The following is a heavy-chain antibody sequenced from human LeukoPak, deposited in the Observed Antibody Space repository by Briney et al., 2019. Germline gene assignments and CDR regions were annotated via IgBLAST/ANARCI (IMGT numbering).Heavy chain of an antibody. J-gene: IGHJ4*02. CDR2: FYTSGST. V-gene: IGHV4-4*07. Sequence: SETLSLTCTVSGDSISSYYWSWIRQPAGKGLEWIGRFYTSGSTSYNPSLKSRVTMSVDTSKNQFSLKLSSVTAADTAVYYCARVPRNYYDSSGYVDYWGQGTLVTVSS. D-gene: IGHD3-22*01. CDR1: GDSISSYY. CDR3: ARVPRNYYDSSGYVDY.